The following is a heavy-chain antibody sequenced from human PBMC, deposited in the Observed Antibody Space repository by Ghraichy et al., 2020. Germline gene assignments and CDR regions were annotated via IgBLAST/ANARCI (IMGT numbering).Heavy chain of an antibody. CDR3: ARGRGTMVRGMDV. J-gene: IGHJ6*02. D-gene: IGHD3-10*01. Sequence: SETLSLTCAVYGGSFSGYYWSWIRQPPGKGLEWIGEINHSGSTNYNPSLKSRVTISVDTSKNQFSLKLSSVTAADTAVYYCARGRGTMVRGMDVWGQGTTVTVSS. V-gene: IGHV4-34*01. CDR1: GGSFSGYY. CDR2: INHSGST.